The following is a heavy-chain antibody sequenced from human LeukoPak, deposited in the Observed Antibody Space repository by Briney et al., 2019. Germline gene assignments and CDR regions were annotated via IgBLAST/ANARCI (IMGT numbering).Heavy chain of an antibody. Sequence: ASVKVSCKASGYTITSYDINWVRQATGQGLEWMGWMNPNSGNTGYAQKFQGRVTMTRNTSISTAYMELSSLRSEDTAVYYCARSPAGIAETFDYWGQGTLVTVSS. J-gene: IGHJ4*02. CDR2: MNPNSGNT. CDR1: GYTITSYD. D-gene: IGHD6-13*01. CDR3: ARSPAGIAETFDY. V-gene: IGHV1-8*01.